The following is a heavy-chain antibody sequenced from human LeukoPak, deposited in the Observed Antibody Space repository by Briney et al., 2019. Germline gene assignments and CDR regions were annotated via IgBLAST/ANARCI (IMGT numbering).Heavy chain of an antibody. J-gene: IGHJ5*02. CDR1: GFSFSNYN. Sequence: GGSLRLSCIASGFSFSNYNINWVRQAPGKGLEWVSSISGSSSHIHYVDPVKGRFTISRDDAKNSLSLQMNNLGAEDTALYYCVRGRDYVGVAASLDLWGRGTLVTVS. CDR3: VRGRDYVGVAASLDL. V-gene: IGHV3-21*04. CDR2: ISGSSSHI. D-gene: IGHD4-17*01.